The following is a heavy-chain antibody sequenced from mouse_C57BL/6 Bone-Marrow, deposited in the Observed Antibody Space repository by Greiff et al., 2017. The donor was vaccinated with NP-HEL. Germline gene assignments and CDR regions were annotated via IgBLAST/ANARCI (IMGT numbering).Heavy chain of an antibody. D-gene: IGHD1-1*01. Sequence: VQLQQPGAELVRPGSSVKLSCKASGYTFTSYWMDWVKQRPGQGLEWIGNIYPSDSETHYNQKFKDKATLTVDKSSSTAYMQLSSLTSEYSAGYYCARSLPYYGSSNWYFDVWGTGTTVTVSS. CDR3: ARSLPYYGSSNWYFDV. CDR2: IYPSDSET. V-gene: IGHV1-61*01. CDR1: GYTFTSYW. J-gene: IGHJ1*03.